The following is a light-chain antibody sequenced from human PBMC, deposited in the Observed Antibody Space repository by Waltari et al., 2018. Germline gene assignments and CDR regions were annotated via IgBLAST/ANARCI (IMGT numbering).Light chain of an antibody. CDR1: SSNIGIHY. Sequence: QSVLTQPTSAAGTPGQTVTISCSGSSSNIGIHYVYWYQQLPGAAPKVLIYRNDQRPSGVPARFSGSKSGTSASLAISGLRSEDDADYYCAAWDDRLRGVFGTGTKVTVL. J-gene: IGLJ1*01. CDR3: AAWDDRLRGV. CDR2: RND. V-gene: IGLV1-47*01.